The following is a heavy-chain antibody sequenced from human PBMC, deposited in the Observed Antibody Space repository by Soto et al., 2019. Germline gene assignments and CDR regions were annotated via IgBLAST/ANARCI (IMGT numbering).Heavy chain of an antibody. CDR1: GYTFTSYG. J-gene: IGHJ6*02. CDR3: ARGYYDILTAFGDYYYYGMDV. Sequence: GASVKVSCKASGYTFTSYGISWVRQAPGQGLEWMGWISAYNGNTNYSQKLQGRVTMTTDTSTSTAYMELRSLRSDDTAAYYCARGYYDILTAFGDYYYYGMDVWGQGTTVTVSS. CDR2: ISAYNGNT. D-gene: IGHD3-9*01. V-gene: IGHV1-18*04.